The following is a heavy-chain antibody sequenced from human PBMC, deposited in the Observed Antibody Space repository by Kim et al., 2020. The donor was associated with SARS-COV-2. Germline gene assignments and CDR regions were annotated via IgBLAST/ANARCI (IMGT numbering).Heavy chain of an antibody. V-gene: IGHV7-4-1*02. CDR2: IDTNTGNP. CDR3: ARSSSWYFYYPMDV. CDR1: GYTFGAYA. D-gene: IGHD6-13*01. Sequence: ASVKVSCKVSGYTFGAYAMNWVRKAPGQGPEWMGWIDTNTGNPTYAQGFTGRFAFSVDTSVSTSYLQISSLKAEDTGLYYCARSSSWYFYYPMDVWGQGTTVTVSS. J-gene: IGHJ6*02.